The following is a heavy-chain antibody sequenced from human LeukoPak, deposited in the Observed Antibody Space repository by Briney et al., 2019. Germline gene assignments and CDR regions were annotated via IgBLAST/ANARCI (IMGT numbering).Heavy chain of an antibody. D-gene: IGHD5-12*01. CDR1: GFRFSSHA. CDR2: ISYDGSNK. Sequence: GGSLRLSCATSGFRFSSHAMSWVRQAPGKGLEWVAVISYDGSNKYYADSVKGRFTISRDNSKNTLYLQMNSLRAEDTAVYYCASGSTVDIVATIEGVLWDYWGQGTLVTVSS. CDR3: ASGSTVDIVATIEGVLWDY. J-gene: IGHJ4*02. V-gene: IGHV3-30*04.